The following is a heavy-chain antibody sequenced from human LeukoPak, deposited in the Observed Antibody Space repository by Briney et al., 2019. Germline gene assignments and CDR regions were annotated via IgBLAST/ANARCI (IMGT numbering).Heavy chain of an antibody. CDR3: GGQLERHGGGGY. D-gene: IGHD1-1*01. V-gene: IGHV4-38-2*01. Sequence: SETLSLTCAVSGASISSGYYWGWIRQPPGKGLEWIGSIYHSGSTYYNPSLKSRVTISVDTSKNQFSLKLSSVTAADTAVYYCGGQLERHGGGGYWGQGTLVTVSS. CDR2: IYHSGST. CDR1: GASISSGYY. J-gene: IGHJ4*02.